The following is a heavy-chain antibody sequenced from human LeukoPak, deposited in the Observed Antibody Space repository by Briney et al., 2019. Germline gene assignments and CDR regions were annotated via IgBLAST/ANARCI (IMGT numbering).Heavy chain of an antibody. J-gene: IGHJ4*02. CDR2: ISFSGSTI. V-gene: IGHV3-48*03. Sequence: GGSLRLSCAASGFTFSSYEMNWVRQAPGKGLEWVSYISFSGSTIYYADSVKGRFTISRDNAKNSLYVQMNSLRAEDTAVYYCARGAGIQLWLPFDYWGQGTLVTVSS. CDR1: GFTFSSYE. CDR3: ARGAGIQLWLPFDY. D-gene: IGHD5-18*01.